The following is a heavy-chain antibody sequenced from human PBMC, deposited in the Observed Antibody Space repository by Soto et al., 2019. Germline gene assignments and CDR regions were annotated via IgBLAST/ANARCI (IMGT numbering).Heavy chain of an antibody. Sequence: QITLKESGPTLVNPTQTLTLTCTFSVFSPTTSGVVVGWFRQPPGKALELLALIYWDDDKPYRPSLKSRLTITKDNSNNQVVLTMTNMDPADTATYFCAHRTTTVTWWFATWGQGTLVTVSS. J-gene: IGHJ5*02. D-gene: IGHD4-17*01. CDR3: AHRTTTVTWWFAT. V-gene: IGHV2-5*02. CDR1: VFSPTTSGVV. CDR2: IYWDDDK.